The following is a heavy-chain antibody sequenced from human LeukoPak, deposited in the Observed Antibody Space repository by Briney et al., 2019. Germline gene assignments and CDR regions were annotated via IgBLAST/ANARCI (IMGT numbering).Heavy chain of an antibody. D-gene: IGHD1/OR15-1a*01. J-gene: IGHJ6*02. CDR1: GGSISSYY. CDR3: ARSTRTYYYYYGMDV. Sequence: NSSETLSLTCTVSGGSISSYYWSWIRQPPGKGLEWIGYIYYSGSTNYNPSLKSRVTISVDTSKNQFSLKLSSVTAADTAVSYCARSTRTYYYYYGMDVWGQGTTVTVSS. CDR2: IYYSGST. V-gene: IGHV4-59*01.